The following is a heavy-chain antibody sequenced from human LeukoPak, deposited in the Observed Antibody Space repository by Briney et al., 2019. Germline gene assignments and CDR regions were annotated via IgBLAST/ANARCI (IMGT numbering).Heavy chain of an antibody. V-gene: IGHV4-59*01. D-gene: IGHD3-9*01. Sequence: SETLSLTCTVSGGSSSSYYWSWMRQPPGKGLEWIGYIYYSGSTNYNPSLKRRVTISVDTSKNQFSLKLSSVTAADTAVSYCATLLYYDILTGDGGWFDPWGQGTLVTVSS. J-gene: IGHJ5*02. CDR3: ATLLYYDILTGDGGWFDP. CDR1: GGSSSSYY. CDR2: IYYSGST.